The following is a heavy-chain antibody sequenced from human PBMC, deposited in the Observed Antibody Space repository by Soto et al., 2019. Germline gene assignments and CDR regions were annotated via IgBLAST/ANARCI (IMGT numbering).Heavy chain of an antibody. V-gene: IGHV3-64D*06. J-gene: IGHJ4*02. CDR2: ISSYGADT. Sequence: PGGCLRLSCSASLFTFASYAMQWVRQAPGKGLEFVSAISSYGADTYYAASVKGRFAISRDNPKNTLYLQMSSLRAEDTALYYCVKEGYLRSDWYGQFDYWGQGALVTVSS. CDR3: VKEGYLRSDWYGQFDY. D-gene: IGHD6-19*01. CDR1: LFTFASYA.